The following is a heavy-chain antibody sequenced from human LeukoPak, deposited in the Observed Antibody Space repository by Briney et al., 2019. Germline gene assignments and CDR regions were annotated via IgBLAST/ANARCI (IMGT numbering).Heavy chain of an antibody. J-gene: IGHJ6*02. D-gene: IGHD4-17*01. Sequence: PSETLSLTCTVSGGSISSYYWSWIRQPAGKGLEWIGRIYTSGSTNYNPSLKSRVTMSVDTSKNQFSLKLSSVTAADTAVYYCARGIRSGDYRRYYGMDVWGQGTTVTVSS. CDR1: GGSISSYY. V-gene: IGHV4-4*07. CDR2: IYTSGST. CDR3: ARGIRSGDYRRYYGMDV.